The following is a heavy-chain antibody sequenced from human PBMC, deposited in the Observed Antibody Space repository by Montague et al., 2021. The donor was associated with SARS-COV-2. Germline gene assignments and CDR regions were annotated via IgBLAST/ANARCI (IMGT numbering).Heavy chain of an antibody. J-gene: IGHJ4*02. Sequence: SLRLSCAASGFSFSSYEMNWVRQAPGKGLEWVSYISSSGSTIYYAYSVKGRFTISRDNAKNSLYLQMNSLRAEDTAVYYCARVSATVGAMDRNDYWGQGTLVTVSS. V-gene: IGHV3-48*03. D-gene: IGHD1-26*01. CDR3: ARVSATVGAMDRNDY. CDR1: GFSFSSYE. CDR2: ISSSGSTI.